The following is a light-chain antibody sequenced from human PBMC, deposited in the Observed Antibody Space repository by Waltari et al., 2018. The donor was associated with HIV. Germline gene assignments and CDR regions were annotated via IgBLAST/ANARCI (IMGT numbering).Light chain of an antibody. CDR3: HQYGTSPRT. Sequence: EIVLTQSPGTLSLSPGERATLSCRASQSVSSSFLAWYQQKPGQAPRPLIYGASNRATVIPDRFRGSVSGTDFTRTINRLAPEDFAVYYCHQYGTSPRTFGQGTKVELK. CDR1: QSVSSSF. CDR2: GAS. J-gene: IGKJ1*01. V-gene: IGKV3-20*01.